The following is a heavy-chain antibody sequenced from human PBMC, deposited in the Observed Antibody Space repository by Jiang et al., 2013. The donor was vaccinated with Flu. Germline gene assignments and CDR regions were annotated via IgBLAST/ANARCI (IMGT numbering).Heavy chain of an antibody. D-gene: IGHD6-19*01. Sequence: VQLVESGAEVKKPGASVKVSCKASGYTFTSYYMHWVRRAPGQGLEWMGIINPSGGSTSYAQKFQGRVTMTRDTSTSTVYMELSSLRSEDTAVYYCARDPVAVAPYYYYYYMDVWGKGTTVTVSS. CDR1: GYTFTSYY. CDR3: ARDPVAVAPYYYYYYMDV. J-gene: IGHJ6*03. V-gene: IGHV1-46*01. CDR2: INPSGGST.